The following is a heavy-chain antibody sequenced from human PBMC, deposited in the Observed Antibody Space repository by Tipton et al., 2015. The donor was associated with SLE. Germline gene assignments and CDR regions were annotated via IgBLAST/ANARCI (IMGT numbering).Heavy chain of an antibody. J-gene: IGHJ4*02. CDR3: SFGSGSYFISYFDY. V-gene: IGHV3-30*04. CDR2: ISYDGSNK. Sequence: SLRLSCAASGFTFSSYAMHWVRQAPGKGLEWVAVISYDGSNKYYADSVKGRFTISRDNSKNTLYLQMNSLRAEDTAVYYCSFGSGSYFISYFDYWGQGTLVTVSS. CDR1: GFTFSSYA. D-gene: IGHD3-10*01.